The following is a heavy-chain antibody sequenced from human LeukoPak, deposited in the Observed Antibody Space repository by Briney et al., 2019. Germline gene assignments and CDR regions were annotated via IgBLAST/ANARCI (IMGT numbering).Heavy chain of an antibody. CDR3: ARGSSNWNNAFDI. CDR2: FDTDATST. J-gene: IGHJ3*02. V-gene: IGHV3-74*01. Sequence: GGSLRLSFSVSGFTLTSDKIHWVRQAPGKWLVLVSRFDTDATSTTYAYSVRGRFTISRDNDKKTMYMQMNSLRAEDTAVYYCARGSSNWNNAFDIWGQGTMVTVSS. CDR1: GFTLTSDK. D-gene: IGHD1-1*01.